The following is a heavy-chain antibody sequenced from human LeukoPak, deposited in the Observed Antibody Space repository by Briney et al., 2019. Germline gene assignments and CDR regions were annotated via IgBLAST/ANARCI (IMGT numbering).Heavy chain of an antibody. CDR1: GYSFTSYW. Sequence: GESLKISCKGSGYSFTSYWIGWVRQMPGKGLEWMGIIYPGDSDTRYSQSFQGPVTISADKSLSTAYLQWNSLKASDTALDYRARHEGNSDAVDYWGQGTRVTVSS. V-gene: IGHV5-51*01. CDR3: ARHEGNSDAVDY. D-gene: IGHD5-18*01. CDR2: IYPGDSDT. J-gene: IGHJ4*02.